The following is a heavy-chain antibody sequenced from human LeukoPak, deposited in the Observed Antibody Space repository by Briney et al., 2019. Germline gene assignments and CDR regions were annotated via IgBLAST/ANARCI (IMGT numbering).Heavy chain of an antibody. CDR2: INNSGSS. V-gene: IGHV4-34*01. CDR3: ARVPLV. J-gene: IGHJ4*02. Sequence: SETLSLTCAVYGGSFSGYSWSWIRQPPGKGLEWIGEINNSGSSNYNPSLKSRVTISVDTSKNQFSLKLSSVTAADTAVYYCARVPLVWGQGSLVTVSS. CDR1: GGSFSGYS.